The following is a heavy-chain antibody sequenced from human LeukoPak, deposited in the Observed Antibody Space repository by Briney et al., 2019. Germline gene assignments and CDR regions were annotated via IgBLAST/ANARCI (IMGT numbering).Heavy chain of an antibody. CDR3: ARDSTGYYGSGSYFLSG. Sequence: GGSLRLSCAAAGFTFSSYSMNWVRQAPGRGLEWVSYISSSSSTIYYADSVKGRFTISRDNAKNSLYLQMNSLRAEDTAVYYCARDSTGYYGSGSYFLSGWGQGTLVTVSS. V-gene: IGHV3-48*01. CDR1: GFTFSSYS. CDR2: ISSSSSTI. D-gene: IGHD3-10*01. J-gene: IGHJ4*02.